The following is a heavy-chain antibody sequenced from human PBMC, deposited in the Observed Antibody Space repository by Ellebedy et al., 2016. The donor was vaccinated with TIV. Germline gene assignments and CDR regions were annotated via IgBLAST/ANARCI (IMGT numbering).Heavy chain of an antibody. CDR1: GFTFSQLS. V-gene: IGHV3-23*01. J-gene: IGHJ4*02. Sequence: GESLKISXVASGFTFSQLSMTWVRQAPGKGLEWVSTISGTGEYTYYAESVRGRFTISRDNSNNTLYLQATNLGVEDTAVYYCAKDPGVRRGVGYWGQGSLVTVSS. D-gene: IGHD7-27*01. CDR3: AKDPGVRRGVGY. CDR2: ISGTGEYT.